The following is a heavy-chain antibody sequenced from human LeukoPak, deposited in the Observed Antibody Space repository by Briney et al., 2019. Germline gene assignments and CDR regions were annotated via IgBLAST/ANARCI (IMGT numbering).Heavy chain of an antibody. D-gene: IGHD5-18*01. CDR3: ANVDGYSPLY. V-gene: IGHV3-23*01. Sequence: SGGSLRLSCAASGFTFSSYAMSWVRQAPGKGLEWVSAISGSGGSTYYADSVKGRFTISRDNSKNTLYLQMNSLRAEDTAVYYCANVDGYSPLYWGQGTLVTVSS. CDR2: ISGSGGST. CDR1: GFTFSSYA. J-gene: IGHJ4*02.